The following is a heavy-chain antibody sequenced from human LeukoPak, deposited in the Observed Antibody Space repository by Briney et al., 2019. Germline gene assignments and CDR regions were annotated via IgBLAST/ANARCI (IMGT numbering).Heavy chain of an antibody. D-gene: IGHD3-22*01. Sequence: ASVKVSCKVSGYTLTELSMHWVRQAPGKGLEWMGGFDPEDGETIYAQKFQGRVTMTEDTSTDTAYMELSSLRSEDTAVYYCATVGDSSGFYYWFDPWGQGTLVTVSS. CDR3: ATVGDSSGFYYWFDP. V-gene: IGHV1-24*01. J-gene: IGHJ5*02. CDR1: GYTLTELS. CDR2: FDPEDGET.